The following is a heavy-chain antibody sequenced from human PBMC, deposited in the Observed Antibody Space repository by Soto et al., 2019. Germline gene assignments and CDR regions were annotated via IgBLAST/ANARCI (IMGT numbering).Heavy chain of an antibody. CDR2: IYYSGST. CDR1: GGSISSGDYY. D-gene: IGHD6-13*01. V-gene: IGHV4-30-4*01. CDR3: ASRHSSPYFDH. Sequence: QVQLQESGPGLVKPSQTLSLTCTVSGGSISSGDYYWSWIRQPPGKGLEWIGSIYYSGSTYYNPSRKRRVTTSVDTSKNQFSLKLNSVAAADTAVYYCASRHSSPYFDHWGQGTLVTVSS. J-gene: IGHJ4*02.